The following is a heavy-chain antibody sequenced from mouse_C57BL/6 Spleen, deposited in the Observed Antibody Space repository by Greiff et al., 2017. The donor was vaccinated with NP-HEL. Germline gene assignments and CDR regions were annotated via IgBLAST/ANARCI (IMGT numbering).Heavy chain of an antibody. D-gene: IGHD1-1*01. V-gene: IGHV5-17*01. CDR1: GFTFSDYG. CDR3: AKRGDYYGSSPYFDY. J-gene: IGHJ2*01. Sequence: EVQRVESGGGLVKPGGSLKLSCAASGFTFSDYGMHWVRQAPEKGLEWVAYISSGSSTIYYADTVKGRFTISRDNAKNTLFLQMTSLRSEDTAMYYCAKRGDYYGSSPYFDYWGHGTTLTVSS. CDR2: ISSGSSTI.